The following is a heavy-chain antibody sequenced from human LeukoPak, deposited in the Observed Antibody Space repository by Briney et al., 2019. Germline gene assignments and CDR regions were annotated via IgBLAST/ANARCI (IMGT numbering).Heavy chain of an antibody. CDR1: GFTCSSHS. D-gene: IGHD3-22*01. CDR3: ARDYYDF. V-gene: IGHV3-48*01. J-gene: IGHJ3*01. CDR2: ISSSSSTI. Sequence: GGSLRLSCAASGFTCSSHSMNWVRQAPGKGLEWVSYISSSSSTIYYEDSGKGRFTISRDNAKNSLYLQMNSLRAEDTAVYYCARDYYDFWGQGTMVTVSS.